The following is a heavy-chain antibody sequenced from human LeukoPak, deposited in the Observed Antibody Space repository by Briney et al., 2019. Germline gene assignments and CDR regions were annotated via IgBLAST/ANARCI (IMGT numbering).Heavy chain of an antibody. CDR2: IKQDGSEK. V-gene: IGHV3-7*01. Sequence: GGSLRLSCAASGFTFGGYWMSWVRQAPGKGLEWVANIKQDGSEKYYVDSVKGRFTISRDNAKNSLYLRMNSLRAEDTAVYYCARDLRGFSSSWPIDYWGQGTLVTVSS. CDR1: GFTFGGYW. J-gene: IGHJ4*02. D-gene: IGHD6-13*01. CDR3: ARDLRGFSSSWPIDY.